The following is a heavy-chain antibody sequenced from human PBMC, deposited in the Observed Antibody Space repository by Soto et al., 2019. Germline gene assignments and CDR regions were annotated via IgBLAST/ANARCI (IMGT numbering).Heavy chain of an antibody. J-gene: IGHJ6*02. CDR3: ARGGGRVPGYCSGGSCYSSHYGMDV. D-gene: IGHD2-15*01. Sequence: GGSLRLSCAASGFTVSSNYMSWVRQAPGKGLEWVSVIYSGGSTYYADSVKGRFTISRDNSKNTLYLQMNSLRAEDTAVYYCARGGGRVPGYCSGGSCYSSHYGMDVWGQGTTVTVSS. CDR1: GFTVSSNY. V-gene: IGHV3-53*01. CDR2: IYSGGST.